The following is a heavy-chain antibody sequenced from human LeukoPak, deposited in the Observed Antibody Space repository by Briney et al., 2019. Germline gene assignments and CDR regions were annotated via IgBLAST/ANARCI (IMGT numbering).Heavy chain of an antibody. CDR2: IYSGGST. Sequence: GGSLRCSGAGSRFTVSGNYRIRVRQAPGKGLEWVSVIYSGGSTYYADSVKGRFTISRDNSKNTLYLQMNSLRAEDTAVYYCRSTSWYYFDYWGQGTLVTVSS. J-gene: IGHJ4*02. CDR1: RFTVSGNY. CDR3: RSTSWYYFDY. D-gene: IGHD2-2*01. V-gene: IGHV3-66*01.